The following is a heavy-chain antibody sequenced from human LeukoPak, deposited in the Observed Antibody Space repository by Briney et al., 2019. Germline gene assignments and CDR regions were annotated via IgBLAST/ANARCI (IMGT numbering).Heavy chain of an antibody. CDR3: ARSVMARQDFDY. J-gene: IGHJ4*02. CDR2: IIPIFGTA. D-gene: IGHD6-6*01. CDR1: GGTFSSYA. Sequence: ASVKVSCKASGGTFSSYAISWVRQAPGQGLEWMGGIIPIFGTANYAQKFQGRVTITADESTSTAYMELSSLRSEDTAVYYCARSVMARQDFDYWGQGTLVTVSS. V-gene: IGHV1-69*13.